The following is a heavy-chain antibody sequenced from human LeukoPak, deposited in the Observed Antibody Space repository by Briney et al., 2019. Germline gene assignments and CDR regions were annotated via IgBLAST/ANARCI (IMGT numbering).Heavy chain of an antibody. Sequence: SETLSLTCTVSGGSISSYYWSWIRQPPGEGLEWIGYIYYSGSTNYNPSLKSRVTISVDTSKNQFSLKLTSVTAADTAVYFCARHFVDRGDYFDSWGQGMLVTVSS. CDR3: ARHFVDRGDYFDS. V-gene: IGHV4-59*08. CDR2: IYYSGST. CDR1: GGSISSYY. J-gene: IGHJ4*02. D-gene: IGHD3-10*01.